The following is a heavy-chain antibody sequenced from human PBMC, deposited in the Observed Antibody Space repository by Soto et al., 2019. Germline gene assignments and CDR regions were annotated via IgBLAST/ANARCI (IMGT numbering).Heavy chain of an antibody. J-gene: IGHJ2*01. Sequence: QVQLVQSGAEVKEPGPSVKVSCRASGYTFTNYAIHWVRQAPGQRLEWLGWLNPGNGNTKYPQKFQGRVTITREPSASTAYMFLSSLRSEDTAVYYCARDQGIPYCGGDCYSDWYFDLWGRGTLVTVSS. D-gene: IGHD2-21*01. CDR1: GYTFTNYA. CDR3: ARDQGIPYCGGDCYSDWYFDL. V-gene: IGHV1-3*01. CDR2: LNPGNGNT.